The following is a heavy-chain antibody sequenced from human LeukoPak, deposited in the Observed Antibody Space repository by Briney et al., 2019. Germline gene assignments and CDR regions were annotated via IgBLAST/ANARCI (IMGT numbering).Heavy chain of an antibody. CDR1: GGSISSSSHY. Sequence: SETLSLTCTVSGGSISSSSHYWGWIRQPPGKELEWIGSIYYSGSTYYNPSLKSRVTVSVDTSKNQFSLKLSSVTAADTAVYYCARVVRGVIISFDYWGQGTLVTVSS. D-gene: IGHD3-10*01. CDR3: ARVVRGVIISFDY. V-gene: IGHV4-39*07. J-gene: IGHJ4*02. CDR2: IYYSGST.